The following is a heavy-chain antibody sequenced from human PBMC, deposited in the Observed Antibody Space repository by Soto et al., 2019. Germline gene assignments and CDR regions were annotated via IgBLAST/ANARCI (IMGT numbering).Heavy chain of an antibody. CDR3: AKRGLERSLDAFDF. J-gene: IGHJ3*01. CDR2: VSGSGGDT. D-gene: IGHD3-3*01. Sequence: GGSLRLSCAASGFTFSTFAMSWVRQAPGKGLEWVSAVSGSGGDTHYADSVKGRFTISRDNFKNTVFLQMNSLRADDTAVYFCAKRGLERSLDAFDFWGQGTMVTVSS. CDR1: GFTFSTFA. V-gene: IGHV3-23*01.